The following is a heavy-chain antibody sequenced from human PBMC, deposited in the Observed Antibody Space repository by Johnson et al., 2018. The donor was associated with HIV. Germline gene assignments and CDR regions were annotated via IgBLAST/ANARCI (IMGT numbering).Heavy chain of an antibody. Sequence: VQLVESGGGLIQPGGSLRLSCATSGFTFSKYGMHWVRQAPGKGLEWVAVIWYDETNKYYADSVKGRLTISRDNSKNTLYLQMNSLRAEDTAVYYCARESKAEFWLDHAFDIWGQGTMVTVSS. CDR2: IWYDETNK. J-gene: IGHJ3*02. V-gene: IGHV3-33*01. CDR3: ARESKAEFWLDHAFDI. CDR1: GFTFSKYG. D-gene: IGHD3-9*01.